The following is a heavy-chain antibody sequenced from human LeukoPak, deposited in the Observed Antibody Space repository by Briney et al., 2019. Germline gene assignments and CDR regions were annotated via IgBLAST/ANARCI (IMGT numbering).Heavy chain of an antibody. CDR2: IYYSGST. CDR1: GGSIRSSYYY. J-gene: IGHJ5*02. CDR3: ARDYRNQLRWFDP. V-gene: IGHV4-30-4*01. D-gene: IGHD2-2*01. Sequence: SETLSLTCTVSGGSIRSSYYYWSWIRQPPGKGLEWIGYIYYSGSTYYNPSLKSRVTISVDTSKNQFSLKLSSVTAADTAVYYCARDYRNQLRWFDPWGQGTLVTVSS.